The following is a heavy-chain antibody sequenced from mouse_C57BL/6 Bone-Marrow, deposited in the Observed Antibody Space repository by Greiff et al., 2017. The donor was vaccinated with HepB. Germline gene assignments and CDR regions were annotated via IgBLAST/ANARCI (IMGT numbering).Heavy chain of an antibody. CDR2: INPNNGGT. D-gene: IGHD1-1*01. CDR3: ATRATYYYGRYWYFDV. V-gene: IGHV1-22*01. J-gene: IGHJ1*03. Sequence: EVQLQQSGPELVKPGASVKMSCKASGYTFTDYNMHWVKQSHGKSLEWIGYINPNNGGTSYNQKFKGKATLTVNKSSSTAYMELRSLTSEDSAVYYCATRATYYYGRYWYFDVWGTGTTVTVSS. CDR1: GYTFTDYN.